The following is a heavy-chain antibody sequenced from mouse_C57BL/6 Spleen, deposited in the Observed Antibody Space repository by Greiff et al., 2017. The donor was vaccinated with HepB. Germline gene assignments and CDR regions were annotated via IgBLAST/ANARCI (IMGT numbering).Heavy chain of an antibody. CDR3: TREGGYDPWFAY. D-gene: IGHD2-2*01. V-gene: IGHV5-9-1*02. Sequence: VQLKESGEGLVKPGGSLKLSCAASGFTFSSYAMSWVRQTPEKRLEWVAYISSGGDYIYYADTVKGRFTISRDNARNTLYLQMSSLKSEDTAMYYCTREGGYDPWFAYWGQGTLVTVSA. J-gene: IGHJ3*01. CDR2: ISSGGDYI. CDR1: GFTFSSYA.